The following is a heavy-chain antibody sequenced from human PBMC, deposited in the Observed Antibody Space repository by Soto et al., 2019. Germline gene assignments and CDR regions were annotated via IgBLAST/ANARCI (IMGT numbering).Heavy chain of an antibody. CDR2: IYHSGST. V-gene: IGHV4-4*02. Sequence: QVQLQESGPGLVKPSETLSLTCAVSGGSISSNNWWSWVRQTPGKGLGWIGEIYHSGSTNYNPSLKSRVTISLDKSKNQCSLSLTSMTAADTAVYYCARREGDCRGGSCPFYHDWGQGTLVTASS. J-gene: IGHJ4*02. D-gene: IGHD2-15*01. CDR3: ARREGDCRGGSCPFYHD. CDR1: GGSISSNNW.